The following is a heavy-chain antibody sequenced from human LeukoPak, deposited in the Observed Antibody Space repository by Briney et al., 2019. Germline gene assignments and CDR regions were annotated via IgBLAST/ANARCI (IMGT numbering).Heavy chain of an antibody. J-gene: IGHJ3*02. CDR1: GFTVSTDY. CDR2: ISSSSSYI. CDR3: AAFYDSSSWKTPDAFDI. Sequence: GGSLRLSCAASGFTVSTDYMGWIRQAPGKGLEWVSSISSSSSYIYYADSVKGRFTISRDNAKNSLYLQMNSLRAEDTALYYCAAFYDSSSWKTPDAFDIWGQGTMVTVSS. D-gene: IGHD6-13*01. V-gene: IGHV3-21*04.